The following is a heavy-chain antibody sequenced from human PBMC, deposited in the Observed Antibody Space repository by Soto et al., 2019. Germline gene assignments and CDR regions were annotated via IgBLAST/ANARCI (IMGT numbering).Heavy chain of an antibody. V-gene: IGHV4-31*03. J-gene: IGHJ4*02. CDR1: GCSISSGRYY. CDR3: SRIYHRLLEWLFQDS. D-gene: IGHD3-3*01. CDR2: IYHSGNT. Sequence: TLSLTCSVSGCSISSGRYYWNWIRQHPGKGLEWIGYIYHSGNTYYNPSLKSRSSISLDTSKNQFSLKLNSVTVADTAVYYCSRIYHRLLEWLFQDSWGQGTLVTVSS.